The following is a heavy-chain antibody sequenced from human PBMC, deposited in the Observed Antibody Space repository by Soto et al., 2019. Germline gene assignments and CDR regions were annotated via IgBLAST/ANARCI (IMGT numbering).Heavy chain of an antibody. V-gene: IGHV1-69*13. J-gene: IGHJ4*02. Sequence: SVKVSCKASGGTFNNYAISLLRQAPGPGLEWMGGIIPIFGTANYAQKFQGRVTITADESTSTAYMELRSLRSEDTAVYYCARGVHYDSSGYYYFYWGQGTLLTVSS. D-gene: IGHD3-22*01. CDR3: ARGVHYDSSGYYYFY. CDR2: IIPIFGTA. CDR1: GGTFNNYA.